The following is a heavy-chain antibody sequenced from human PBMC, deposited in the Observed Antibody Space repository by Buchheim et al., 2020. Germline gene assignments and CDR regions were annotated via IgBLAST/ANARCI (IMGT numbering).Heavy chain of an antibody. V-gene: IGHV3-7*01. D-gene: IGHD2-2*01. CDR2: IKEDGSEK. CDR3: ARVRGAYQFDY. CDR1: GFTFSSYW. J-gene: IGHJ4*02. Sequence: EVQLVESGGGLVQPGGSLRLSCAASGFTFSSYWMSWVRQAPGKGLEWVANIKEDGSEKYYVDSVKGRITISRDNAKKSLYLQRNSLRAEDTAVYYCARVRGAYQFDYWGQGTL.